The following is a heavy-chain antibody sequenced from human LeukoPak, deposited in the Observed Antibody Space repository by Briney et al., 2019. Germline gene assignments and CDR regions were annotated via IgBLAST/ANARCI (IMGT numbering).Heavy chain of an antibody. Sequence: SETLSLTCAVYGGSFSGYYWSWIRQPPGKGLEWIGEINHSGSTNHNPSLKSRVTISVDTSKNQFSLKLSSVTAADTAVYYCARGQGIVVVPAALLNWFDPWGQGTLVTVSS. V-gene: IGHV4-34*01. CDR2: INHSGST. CDR1: GGSFSGYY. D-gene: IGHD2-2*01. J-gene: IGHJ5*02. CDR3: ARGQGIVVVPAALLNWFDP.